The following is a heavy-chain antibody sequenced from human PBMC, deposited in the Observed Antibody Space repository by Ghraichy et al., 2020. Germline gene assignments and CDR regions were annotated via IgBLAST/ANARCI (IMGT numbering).Heavy chain of an antibody. J-gene: IGHJ4*02. D-gene: IGHD2-2*01. CDR1: GFTVSSNY. CDR3: ARRRSTSWALDY. Sequence: GGSLRLSCAASGFTVSSNYMSWVRQAPGRGLEWVSVIYSGGSTYYADSVKGRFTISRDNSKNTLYLQMNSLRVEDTAVYYCARRRSTSWALDYWGQGTLVTVSS. V-gene: IGHV3-66*01. CDR2: IYSGGST.